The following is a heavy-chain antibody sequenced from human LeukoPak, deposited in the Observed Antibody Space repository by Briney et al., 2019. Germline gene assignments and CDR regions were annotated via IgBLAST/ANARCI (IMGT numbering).Heavy chain of an antibody. V-gene: IGHV4-59*08. CDR2: IYYSGST. CDR1: GGSISSYY. D-gene: IGHD3-9*01. Sequence: SETLSLTCTVSGGSISSYYWSWIRQPPGKGLEWIGYIYYSGSTNYNPSLKSRVTISVDTSKNQFSLKLSSVTAADTAVYYCARHTGSSDYFDYWGQGTLVTVSS. J-gene: IGHJ4*02. CDR3: ARHTGSSDYFDY.